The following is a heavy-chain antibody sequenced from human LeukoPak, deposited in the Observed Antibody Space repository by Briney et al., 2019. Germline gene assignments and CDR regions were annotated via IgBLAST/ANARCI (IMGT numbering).Heavy chain of an antibody. V-gene: IGHV3-30*18. CDR1: GFSFSSYG. CDR3: AKDLRGSPTIDY. Sequence: GRSLRLSCAASGFSFSSYGMHWVRQTPGKGLEWLAVISYDGSDKYYVDSVKGRFTISRDNSKNTLYLQMNSLRPDDTAVYHCAKDLRGSPTIDYWGQGTLVTVSS. D-gene: IGHD1-26*01. CDR2: ISYDGSDK. J-gene: IGHJ4*02.